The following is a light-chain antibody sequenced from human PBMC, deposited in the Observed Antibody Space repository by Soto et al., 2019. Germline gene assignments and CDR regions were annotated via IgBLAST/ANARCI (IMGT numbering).Light chain of an antibody. CDR1: QSVSSD. CDR2: GAS. J-gene: IGKJ2*01. Sequence: EIVMTQSPATLSVSPGERVTLSCRASQSVSSDLAWYQHKPGQAPRLLIYGASTRATTTPARFSGSGSGTEFSLSISSLQSEDFAFYYCLQYNDWPPKQYTFGQGTKLEIK. V-gene: IGKV3-15*01. CDR3: LQYNDWPPKQYT.